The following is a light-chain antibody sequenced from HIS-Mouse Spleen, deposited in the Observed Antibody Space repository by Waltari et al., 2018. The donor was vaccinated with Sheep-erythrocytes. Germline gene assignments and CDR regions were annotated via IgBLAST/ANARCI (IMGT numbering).Light chain of an antibody. CDR1: RSDVGGYYH. V-gene: IGLV2-11*01. CDR3: CSYAGSYNHV. CDR2: DVS. J-gene: IGLJ1*01. Sequence: QSALTQPRSLSGSPGTSVTIPFPGTRSDVGGYYHVSWYQQHPGKAPKLMIYDVSKRPSGVPDRFSGSKSGNTASLTISGLQAEDEADYYCCSYAGSYNHVFATGTKVTVL.